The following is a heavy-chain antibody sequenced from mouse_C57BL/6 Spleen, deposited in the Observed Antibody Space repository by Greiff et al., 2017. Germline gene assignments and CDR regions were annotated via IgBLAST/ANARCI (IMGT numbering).Heavy chain of an antibody. D-gene: IGHD2-2*01. J-gene: IGHJ2*01. CDR3: ARIYGYYFDY. Sequence: EVQRVESGGGLVKPGGSLKLSCAASGFTFSSYTMSWVRQTPEKRLEWVATISGGGGNTYYPDSVKGRFTISRDNAKNTLYLQMSSLRSEDTALYYCARIYGYYFDYWGQGTTLTVSS. CDR2: ISGGGGNT. V-gene: IGHV5-9*01. CDR1: GFTFSSYT.